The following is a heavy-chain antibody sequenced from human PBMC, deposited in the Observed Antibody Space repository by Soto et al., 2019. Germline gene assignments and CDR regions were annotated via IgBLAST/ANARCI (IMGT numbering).Heavy chain of an antibody. Sequence: VGSLRLSCAASGFTFNNYAMSWVRQAPGEGLEWVSGISSSGGKIYYADSVKGRFTISRDSSKSTLYLQMNSLRAEDTAVYHCAKDRGDIPPYGVDVWGQGTTVTVSS. CDR3: AKDRGDIPPYGVDV. V-gene: IGHV3-23*01. CDR2: ISSSGGKI. CDR1: GFTFNNYA. J-gene: IGHJ6*02.